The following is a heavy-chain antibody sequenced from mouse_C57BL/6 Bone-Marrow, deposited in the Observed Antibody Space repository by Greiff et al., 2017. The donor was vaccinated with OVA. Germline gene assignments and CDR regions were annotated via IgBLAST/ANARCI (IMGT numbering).Heavy chain of an antibody. Sequence: QVQLQQSGAELVRPGTSVKMSCKASGYTFTNYWIGWAKQRPGHGLEWIGDIYPGGGYTNYNEKFKGKATLTADKSSSTAYMQFSSLTSEDSAIYYCARGGFITTVVDYFDYWGQGTTRTVSS. CDR3: ARGGFITTVVDYFDY. V-gene: IGHV1-63*01. CDR1: GYTFTNYW. CDR2: IYPGGGYT. D-gene: IGHD1-1*01. J-gene: IGHJ2*01.